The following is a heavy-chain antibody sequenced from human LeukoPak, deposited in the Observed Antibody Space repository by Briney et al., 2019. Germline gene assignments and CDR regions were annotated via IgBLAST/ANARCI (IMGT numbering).Heavy chain of an antibody. J-gene: IGHJ6*03. CDR2: MNPNSGNT. Sequence: ASVKVSXKASGYTFTSYDINWVRQATGQGLEWMGWMNPNSGNTGYAQKFQGRVTMTRNTSISTAYMELSSLRSEDTAVYYCARVDSGYDMNCYYYMDVWGKGTTVTVSS. V-gene: IGHV1-8*01. CDR3: ARVDSGYDMNCYYYMDV. D-gene: IGHD5-12*01. CDR1: GYTFTSYD.